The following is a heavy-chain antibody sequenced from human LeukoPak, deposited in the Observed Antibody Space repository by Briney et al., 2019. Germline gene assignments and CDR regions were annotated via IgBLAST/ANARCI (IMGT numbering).Heavy chain of an antibody. CDR2: IYTSGST. CDR3: ARQVPPYCRSSSRYVTIDHYYMDV. D-gene: IGHD2-2*01. J-gene: IGHJ6*03. Sequence: SETLSLTCTVSGGSVSTYYWSWIRQPPGKGLEWIGYIYTSGSTNYNPSLKSRVTISVDTSKNQFSLKLSSVTAADTAVYYCARQVPPYCRSSSRYVTIDHYYMDVWGQGATVTVSS. V-gene: IGHV4-4*09. CDR1: GGSVSTYY.